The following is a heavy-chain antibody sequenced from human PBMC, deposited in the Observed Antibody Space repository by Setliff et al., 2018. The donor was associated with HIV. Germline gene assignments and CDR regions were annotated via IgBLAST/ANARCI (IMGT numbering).Heavy chain of an antibody. J-gene: IGHJ4*02. D-gene: IGHD4-17*01. CDR1: GGSISSASYY. V-gene: IGHV4-61*02. Sequence: KTSETLSLTCNVSGGSISSASYYWSWIRQPAGKGLEWIGRIYNRGATTYNPSLKSRVTVSVDTSKNQFSLRLDSVTAADTAVYFCASAGTTYQGVFNYWGQGTLVTVSS. CDR2: IYNRGAT. CDR3: ASAGTTYQGVFNY.